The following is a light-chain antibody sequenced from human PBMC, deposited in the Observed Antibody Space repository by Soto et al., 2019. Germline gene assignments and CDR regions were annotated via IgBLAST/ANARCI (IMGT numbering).Light chain of an antibody. CDR1: QSVSSY. V-gene: IGKV3-11*01. CDR3: QQRSNWPPLT. CDR2: DAS. J-gene: IGKJ4*01. Sequence: EIVLTQSPATLSLSPGERATLSCRASQSVSSYLAWYQQKPGQAPRLLIYDASNRATGIPARFSRSGSGTDFSLISNILEPEDFAVYYCQQRSNWPPLTFGGGTKVEIK.